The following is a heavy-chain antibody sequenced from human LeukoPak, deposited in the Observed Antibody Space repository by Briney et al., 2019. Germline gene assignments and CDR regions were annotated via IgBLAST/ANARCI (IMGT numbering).Heavy chain of an antibody. CDR2: IYSGGST. CDR1: GFSVSNNY. V-gene: IGHV3-66*01. Sequence: SGGSLRLSCAASGFSVSNNYMSWVRQAPGKGLEWVSVIYSGGSTFYADSVKGRFTISRDNSKNTLYLQMNSLRAEDTAVYYCARGGLGIGDFDIWGQGTMVTVSS. CDR3: ARGGLGIGDFDI. J-gene: IGHJ3*02. D-gene: IGHD7-27*01.